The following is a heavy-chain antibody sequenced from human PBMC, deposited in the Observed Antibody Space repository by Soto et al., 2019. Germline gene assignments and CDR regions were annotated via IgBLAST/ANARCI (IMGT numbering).Heavy chain of an antibody. D-gene: IGHD6-6*01. CDR1: GFTFDDYA. J-gene: IGHJ6*02. Sequence: GGSLRLSCAASGFTFDDYAMHWVRQAPGKGLEWVSGISWNSGSIGYADSVKGRFTISRDNAKNSLYLPMNSLRAVDTALYYCAKAEIAARTPGSNYYYGMDVWGQGTTVTVSS. V-gene: IGHV3-9*01. CDR2: ISWNSGSI. CDR3: AKAEIAARTPGSNYYYGMDV.